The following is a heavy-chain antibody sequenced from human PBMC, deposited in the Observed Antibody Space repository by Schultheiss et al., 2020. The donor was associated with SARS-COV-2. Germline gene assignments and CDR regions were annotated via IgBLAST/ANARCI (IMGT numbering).Heavy chain of an antibody. CDR1: GFSFSPYS. CDR3: AKAEDSSGWYFKLGWYFDL. D-gene: IGHD6-19*01. CDR2: ISSGFSPI. V-gene: IGHV3-48*01. Sequence: GGSLRLSCAASGFSFSPYSMNWVRQAPGKGLEWISFISSGFSPIRYADSVRGRFTISRDNAKNSLYLQMNSLRAEDTAVYYCAKAEDSSGWYFKLGWYFDLWGRGTLVTVSS. J-gene: IGHJ2*01.